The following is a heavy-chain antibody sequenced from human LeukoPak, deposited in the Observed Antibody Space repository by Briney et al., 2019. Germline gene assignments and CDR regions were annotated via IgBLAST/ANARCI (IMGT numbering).Heavy chain of an antibody. CDR1: GYTFTGYY. D-gene: IGHD6-13*01. J-gene: IGHJ4*02. CDR3: ARGAYSSSWSYYFDY. Sequence: ASVKVSCKASGYTFTGYYMHWVRQAPGQRLEWMGWINPNSGGTNYAQKFQGRVTMTRDTSISTAYMELSRLRSDDTAVYYCARGAYSSSWSYYFDYWGQGTLVTVSS. CDR2: INPNSGGT. V-gene: IGHV1-2*02.